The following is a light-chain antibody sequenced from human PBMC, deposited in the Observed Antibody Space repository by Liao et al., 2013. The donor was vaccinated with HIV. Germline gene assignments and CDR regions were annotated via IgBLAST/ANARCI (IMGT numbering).Light chain of an antibody. V-gene: IGLV3-25*03. CDR1: ALSTQY. Sequence: ELTQPPSVSVSPGQTARITCSGDALSTQYCYWYQQKPAQAPVLVIFKDSERPSGIPERFSGSSSGTKVTLTISGVLAEDEADYYCQSALGVFGGGTKLTVL. J-gene: IGLJ3*02. CDR3: QSALGV. CDR2: KDS.